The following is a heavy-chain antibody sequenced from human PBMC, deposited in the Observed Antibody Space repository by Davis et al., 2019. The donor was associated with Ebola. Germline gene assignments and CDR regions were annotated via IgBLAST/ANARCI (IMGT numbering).Heavy chain of an antibody. V-gene: IGHV4-59*01. CDR2: IHYLGYT. CDR3: ARGNYADYIVLYYNKMDV. CDR1: GCSITTYF. D-gene: IGHD4-17*01. Sequence: SETLSLTCTVSGCSITTYFWSWIRQPPGKGLEWIGNIHYLGYTNYNPSLKSRVTMSVDTSKNQFSLQLSSVTAADTAVYYYARGNYADYIVLYYNKMDVWDQRTTVSVSS. J-gene: IGHJ6*02.